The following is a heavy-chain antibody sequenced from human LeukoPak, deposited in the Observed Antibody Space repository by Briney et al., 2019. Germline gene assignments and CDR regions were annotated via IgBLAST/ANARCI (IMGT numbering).Heavy chain of an antibody. V-gene: IGHV5-51*01. J-gene: IGHJ4*02. CDR3: ARSYYDFWSGYSPFCY. CDR1: GYSFTSYW. D-gene: IGHD3-3*01. CDR2: IYPGDSDT. Sequence: PGESLKISCKGSGYSFTSYWNGWVRQMPGKGLEWMGIIYPGDSDTRYSPSFQGQVTISADKSISTPYLQWSSLKASDTAMYYCARSYYDFWSGYSPFCYWGQGTLVTVSS.